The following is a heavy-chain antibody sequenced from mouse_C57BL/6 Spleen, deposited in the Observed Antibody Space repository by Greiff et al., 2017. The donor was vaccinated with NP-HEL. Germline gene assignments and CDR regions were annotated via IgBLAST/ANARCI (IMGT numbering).Heavy chain of an antibody. CDR1: GYTFTSYW. CDR2: IHPNSGST. V-gene: IGHV1-64*01. Sequence: QVQLQQPGAELVKPGASVKLSCKASGYTFTSYWMHWVKQRPGQGLEWIGMIHPNSGSTNYNEKFKSKATLTVDKSNSTAYLQLSSLTSEDSAVYYCARGPMVTTFFDYWGQGTTLTVSS. J-gene: IGHJ2*01. CDR3: ARGPMVTTFFDY. D-gene: IGHD2-2*01.